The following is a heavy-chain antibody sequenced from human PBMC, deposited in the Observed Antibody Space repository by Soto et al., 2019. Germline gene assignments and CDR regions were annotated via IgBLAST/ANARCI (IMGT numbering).Heavy chain of an antibody. J-gene: IGHJ4*02. CDR1: GYSFTSYY. D-gene: IGHD3-10*01. Sequence: SVKVSCKASGYSFTSYYMHWLRQAPGQGLEWMGIINPSGGSTTYAQKFQGRVTMTRDTAIRTAYMEVSRLRSDDTAVYYCARGRASGSYYLLDYWGQGTLVTVSS. CDR2: INPSGGST. V-gene: IGHV1-46*01. CDR3: ARGRASGSYYLLDY.